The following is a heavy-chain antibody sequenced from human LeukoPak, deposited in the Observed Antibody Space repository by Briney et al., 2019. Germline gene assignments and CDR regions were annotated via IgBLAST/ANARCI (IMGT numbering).Heavy chain of an antibody. CDR1: GFTFSSYG. CDR3: AKGSSTSIDY. Sequence: GGSLRLSCAASGFTFSSYGMHCVRDAPGKGVVWVAFIQYDGSNKYYADSVKGRFTNSRDNSENTMYLQMNSLKAEDTVGYCCAKGSSTSIDYWGQGTLVTVSS. J-gene: IGHJ4*02. D-gene: IGHD2-2*01. CDR2: IQYDGSNK. V-gene: IGHV3-30*02.